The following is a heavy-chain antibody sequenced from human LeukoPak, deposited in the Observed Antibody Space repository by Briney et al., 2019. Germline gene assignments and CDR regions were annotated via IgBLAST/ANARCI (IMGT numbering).Heavy chain of an antibody. J-gene: IGHJ5*02. D-gene: IGHD2-15*01. Sequence: ASVKVSCKASGYTFTSYAMNWVRQAPGQGLEWMGWINPNSGGTNYAQKFQGRVTMTRDTSISTAYMELSRLRSDDTAVYYCARKYPTNEYCSGGSCTNNWFDPWGQGTLVTVSS. CDR3: ARKYPTNEYCSGGSCTNNWFDP. CDR2: INPNSGGT. V-gene: IGHV1-2*02. CDR1: GYTFTSYA.